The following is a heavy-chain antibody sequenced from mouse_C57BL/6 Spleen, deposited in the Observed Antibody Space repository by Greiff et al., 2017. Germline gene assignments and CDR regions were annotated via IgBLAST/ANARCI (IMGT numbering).Heavy chain of an antibody. V-gene: IGHV5-6*01. CDR1: GFTFSSYG. Sequence: EVQLVESGGDLVKPGGSLKLSCAASGFTFSSYGMSWVRQTPDKRLEWVATSSSGGSYTYYPDSVKGRFTISRDNAKNTLYLQMSSLKSEDTAMYYCASPGTSRAYGGQGTLVTVSA. CDR2: SSSGGSYT. J-gene: IGHJ3*01. CDR3: ASPGTSRAY. D-gene: IGHD4-1*01.